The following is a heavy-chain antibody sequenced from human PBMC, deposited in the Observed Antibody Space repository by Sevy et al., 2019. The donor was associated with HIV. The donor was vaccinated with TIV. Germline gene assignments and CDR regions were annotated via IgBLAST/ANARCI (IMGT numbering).Heavy chain of an antibody. CDR3: ARVRLQLLRLGELSAAFDI. J-gene: IGHJ3*02. V-gene: IGHV3-7*03. CDR2: IKQDGSEK. Sequence: GGSLRLSCAASGFTFSSYWMSWVRQAPGKGLEWVANIKQDGSEKYYVDSVKGRFTISRDNAKNSLYLQMNSLRAEDTAVYYCARVRLQLLRLGELSAAFDIWGQGTMVTVSS. CDR1: GFTFSSYW. D-gene: IGHD3-16*02.